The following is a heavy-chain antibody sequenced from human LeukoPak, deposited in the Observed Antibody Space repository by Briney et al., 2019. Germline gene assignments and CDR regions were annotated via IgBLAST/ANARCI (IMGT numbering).Heavy chain of an antibody. Sequence: ASVKVSCKASGYTFTSYYMHWVRQAPGQGLEWMGIINPSGGSTSYAQKFQGRVTMTRDTSTSTVYMELSSLRSEDTAVYYCATDLRVTYYYDSSGSLNPRGNYWGQGTLVTVSS. CDR1: GYTFTSYY. CDR2: INPSGGST. CDR3: ATDLRVTYYYDSSGSLNPRGNY. D-gene: IGHD3-22*01. V-gene: IGHV1-46*01. J-gene: IGHJ4*02.